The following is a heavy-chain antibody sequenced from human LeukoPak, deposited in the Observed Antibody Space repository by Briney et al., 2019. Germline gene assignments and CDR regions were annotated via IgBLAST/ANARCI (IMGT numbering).Heavy chain of an antibody. CDR3: ARIGHSSSSIDY. CDR1: GFTFSNNW. J-gene: IGHJ4*02. V-gene: IGHV3-7*01. Sequence: PGGSLRLSCAASGFTFSNNWISWVGQAPGKGLEWVANINQDGSIKYYVDSVKGRFTTSRDNAKNSLYLQMSSLRVEDTAVYYCARIGHSSSSIDYWGQGTLVTVSS. CDR2: INQDGSIK. D-gene: IGHD6-6*01.